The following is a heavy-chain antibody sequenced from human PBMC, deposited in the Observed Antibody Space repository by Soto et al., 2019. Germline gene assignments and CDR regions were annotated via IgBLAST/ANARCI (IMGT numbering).Heavy chain of an antibody. J-gene: IGHJ6*04. Sequence: PGKGLEWMGRIDPSDSYTNYSPSFQGHVTISADKSISTAYLQWSSLKASDTAMYYCARLSDYYSVMAVWGKGTTVTVSS. CDR2: IDPSDSYT. V-gene: IGHV5-10-1*01. CDR3: ARLSDYYSVMAV.